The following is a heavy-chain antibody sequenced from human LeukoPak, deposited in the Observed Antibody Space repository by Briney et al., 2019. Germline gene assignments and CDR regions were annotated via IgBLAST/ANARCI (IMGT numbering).Heavy chain of an antibody. CDR1: GFTFSSYD. V-gene: IGHV3-30*03. Sequence: GGSLRLSCAASGFTFSSYDMHWVRQAPGKGLEWVAVISYDGSNKYYADSVKGRFTISRDNSKNTLYLQMNSLRPEDTAVYYCARDGYGLDTPMVSTNFDYWGQGTLVTVSS. J-gene: IGHJ4*02. D-gene: IGHD5-18*01. CDR3: ARDGYGLDTPMVSTNFDY. CDR2: ISYDGSNK.